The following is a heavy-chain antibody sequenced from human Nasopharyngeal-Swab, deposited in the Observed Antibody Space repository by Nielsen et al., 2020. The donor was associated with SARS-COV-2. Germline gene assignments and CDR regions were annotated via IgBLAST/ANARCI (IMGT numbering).Heavy chain of an antibody. CDR1: GFTVSSNY. CDR3: ARDRGIAVAGTHYYYGMDV. CDR2: IYSGGST. Sequence: GSLRLSCAASGFTVSSNYMSWVRQAPGKGLEWVSVIYSGGSTYYADSVKGRFTISRDNSKNTLYLQMNSLRAEDTAVYYCARDRGIAVAGTHYYYGMDVWGQGTTVTVSS. J-gene: IGHJ6*02. D-gene: IGHD6-19*01. V-gene: IGHV3-53*01.